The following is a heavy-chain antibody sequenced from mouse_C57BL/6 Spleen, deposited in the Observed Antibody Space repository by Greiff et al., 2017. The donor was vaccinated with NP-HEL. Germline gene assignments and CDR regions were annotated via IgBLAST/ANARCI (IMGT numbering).Heavy chain of an antibody. V-gene: IGHV1-80*01. D-gene: IGHD2-5*01. CDR2: IYPGDGDT. CDR1: GYAFSSYW. J-gene: IGHJ1*03. CDR3: ARSSNPGYFDD. Sequence: QVQLKESGAELVKPGASVKISCKASGYAFSSYWMNWVKQRPGQGLEWIGQIYPGDGDTNYNGKFKGKATLTVDKSSSTAYMQLSRLTSEDSAVYFCARSSNPGYFDDWGKGTTVTVSS.